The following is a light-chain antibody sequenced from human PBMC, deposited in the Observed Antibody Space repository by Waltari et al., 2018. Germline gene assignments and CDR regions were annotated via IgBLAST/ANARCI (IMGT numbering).Light chain of an antibody. CDR2: EVS. CDR3: ISDTSSRTWV. V-gene: IGLV2-14*01. Sequence: QSALTQPASVSGSPGQSITISCTGTSSDVGGYKYFPWYHHHPDQAPNLMIYEVSNRPSGVSNRFSGSKSGNTASLTISGLQAEDEADYYCISDTSSRTWVFGGGTKVTVL. CDR1: SSDVGGYKY. J-gene: IGLJ3*02.